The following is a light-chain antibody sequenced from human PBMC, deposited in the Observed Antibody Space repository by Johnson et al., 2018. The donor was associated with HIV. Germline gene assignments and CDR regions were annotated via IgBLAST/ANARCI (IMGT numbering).Light chain of an antibody. J-gene: IGLJ1*01. Sequence: QSVLTQPPSVSAAPGQKVTISCSGSNSNIGSYYVSWYQQVPGTAPKLLIFQNDKRPSGIPDRFSGSKSGTSATLGITGLQTGDEADYYCETWDSSLSGYYVFGTGTKLTVL. CDR2: QND. CDR1: NSNIGSYY. V-gene: IGLV1-51*02. CDR3: ETWDSSLSGYYV.